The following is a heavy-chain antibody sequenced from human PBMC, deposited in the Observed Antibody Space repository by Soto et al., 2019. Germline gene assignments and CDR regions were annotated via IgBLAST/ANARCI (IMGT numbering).Heavy chain of an antibody. V-gene: IGHV3-23*01. D-gene: IGHD6-19*01. CDR2: ISGSGGST. CDR1: GFTFSSYA. CDR3: AKDPYIAVAGYYFDY. Sequence: GSLRLSCAASGFTFSSYAMSWVRQAPGKGLECVSAISGSGGSTYYADSVKGRFTISRDNSKNTLYLQMNSLRAEDTAVYYCAKDPYIAVAGYYFDYWGQGTLVTVYS. J-gene: IGHJ4*02.